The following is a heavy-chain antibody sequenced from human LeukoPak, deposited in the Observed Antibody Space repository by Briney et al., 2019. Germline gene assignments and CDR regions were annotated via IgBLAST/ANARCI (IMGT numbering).Heavy chain of an antibody. CDR2: IYYSESP. CDR1: GRSLSSSSYY. CDR3: ARRLGYYFDC. V-gene: IGHV4-39*01. D-gene: IGHD3-10*01. J-gene: IGHJ4*02. Sequence: PSQTLSLTCTVSGRSLSSSSYYCGWIRQPPGRGLEWIGSIYYSESPYYNPSLKSRVTISVDTSKNQFSLKLGSVAAADTAVYYCARRLGYYFDCWGQGTLVIVSS.